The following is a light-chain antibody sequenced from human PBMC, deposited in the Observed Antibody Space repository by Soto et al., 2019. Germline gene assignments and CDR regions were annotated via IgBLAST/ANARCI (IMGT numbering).Light chain of an antibody. CDR1: QSFRGL. CDR2: DAY. J-gene: IGKJ5*01. Sequence: EFVLTQSPFTLSLCPGEDATLSCRASQSFRGLLAWYQQKPGQAPRLLIYDAYNRATGIPPRFSGSGSGTDFTLTISSLEPEDSAVYYCQQRHMWPITFGQGTRLENK. CDR3: QQRHMWPIT. V-gene: IGKV3-11*01.